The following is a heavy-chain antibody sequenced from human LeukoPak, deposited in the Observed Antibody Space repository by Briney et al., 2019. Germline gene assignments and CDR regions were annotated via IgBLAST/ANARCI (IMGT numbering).Heavy chain of an antibody. D-gene: IGHD3-3*01. CDR2: IYYSGST. V-gene: IGHV4-39*01. CDR3: ARHLRFLDYLSYFDY. CDR1: GGSISSSSYY. J-gene: IGHJ4*02. Sequence: SETLSLTCTVSGGSISSSSYYWGWIRQPPGKGLEWIGTIYYSGSTYYNPSLKSRVTISVDTSKNQFSLKLSSVTAADTAVYYCARHLRFLDYLSYFDYWGQGTLVTVSS.